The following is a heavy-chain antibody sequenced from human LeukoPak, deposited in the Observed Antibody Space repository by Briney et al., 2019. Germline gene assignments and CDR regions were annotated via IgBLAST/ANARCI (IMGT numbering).Heavy chain of an antibody. CDR2: IYHSGST. Sequence: SETLSLTCTVSGYSISSGYYWGWIRQPPGKGLEWIGSIYHSGSTYYNPSLKSRVTISVDTSKNQFSLQLNSVTPKDTAVYYCARDHEAAGPRSGFDYWGQGTLVTVSS. D-gene: IGHD6-13*01. CDR1: GYSISSGYY. V-gene: IGHV4-38-2*02. J-gene: IGHJ4*02. CDR3: ARDHEAAGPRSGFDY.